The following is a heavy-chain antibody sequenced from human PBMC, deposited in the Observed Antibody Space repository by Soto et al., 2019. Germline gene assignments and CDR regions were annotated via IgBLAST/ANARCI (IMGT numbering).Heavy chain of an antibody. V-gene: IGHV3-74*01. CDR2: ITDDGSST. Sequence: EVRLVESGGGLVTPGGSLRLSCAASGFTFSTYYMHWVRQAPGKGLVWVSRITDDGSSTIYADFVKGRFTISRDNAKNTLYLHMSSLRAEDTAVYYCARLSDPPRWGQGTLVTVS. J-gene: IGHJ1*01. CDR3: ARLSDPPR. CDR1: GFTFSTYY.